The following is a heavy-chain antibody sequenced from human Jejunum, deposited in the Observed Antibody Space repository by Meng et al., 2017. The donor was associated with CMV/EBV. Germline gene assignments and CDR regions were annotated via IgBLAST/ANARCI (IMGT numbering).Heavy chain of an antibody. V-gene: IGHV3-73*01. CDR3: TRQLGCSSTSCRNFDY. CDR2: IRSKANSYAT. D-gene: IGHD2-2*01. Sequence: NWVRQAPGKGLEWVGRIRSKANSYATAYAASVKGRFTISRDDSKNTAYLQMNSLKTEDTAVYYCTRQLGCSSTSCRNFDYWGQGTLVTVSS. J-gene: IGHJ4*02.